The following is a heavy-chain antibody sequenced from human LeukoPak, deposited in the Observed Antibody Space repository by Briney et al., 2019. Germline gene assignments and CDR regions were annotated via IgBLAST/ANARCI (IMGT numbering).Heavy chain of an antibody. CDR2: IYTTGTT. V-gene: IGHV4-4*07. Sequence: SETLSLTCSVSGGSISDYYWSWLRQPAGKGLEWIGRIYTTGTTNYNPSLTSRITMSVDTSKNQFSLKLSSVTAADTAVYYCARGRYGSGTYYNAYFDSWGQGTLVTVSS. D-gene: IGHD3-10*01. J-gene: IGHJ4*02. CDR1: GGSISDYY. CDR3: ARGRYGSGTYYNAYFDS.